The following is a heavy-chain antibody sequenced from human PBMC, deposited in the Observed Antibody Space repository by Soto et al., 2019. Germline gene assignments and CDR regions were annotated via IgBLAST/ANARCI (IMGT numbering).Heavy chain of an antibody. CDR1: GFTFTSYA. Sequence: GGSLRLSCAASGFTFTSYAMSWVLKATGKGMEWVAAISGSGGSTYYADSVKGRFTISRDNSKNTLYLQMNSLRAEDAAVYYCAKDLVGSNADYFDYWGQGT. V-gene: IGHV3-23*01. D-gene: IGHD2-15*01. J-gene: IGHJ4*02. CDR2: ISGSGGST. CDR3: AKDLVGSNADYFDY.